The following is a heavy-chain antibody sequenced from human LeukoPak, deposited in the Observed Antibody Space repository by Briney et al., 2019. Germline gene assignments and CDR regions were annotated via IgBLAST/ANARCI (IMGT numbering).Heavy chain of an antibody. CDR2: IYYSGST. CDR3: ARGVSRVLWFGD. J-gene: IGHJ4*02. V-gene: IGHV4-31*03. D-gene: IGHD3-10*01. Sequence: PSQTLSLTCTVSGGSISSGGYYWSWIRQHPGKGLEWIGYIYYSGSTYYNPSLKSRVTISVDTSKNQFSLKLSSVTAADTAVYYCARGVSRVLWFGDWGQGTLVTVSS. CDR1: GGSISSGGYY.